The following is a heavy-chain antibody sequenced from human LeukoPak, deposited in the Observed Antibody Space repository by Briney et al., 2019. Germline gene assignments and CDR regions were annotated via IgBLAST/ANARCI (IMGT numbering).Heavy chain of an antibody. CDR2: IRYDGSNK. CDR3: AKDPPYYYDSSGQTFDY. V-gene: IGHV3-30*02. Sequence: PGGSLRLSCAASGFTFTSYNMNWVRQAPGKGLEWVAFIRYDGSNKYYADSVKGRFTISRDNSKNTLYLQMNSLRAEDTAVYYCAKDPPYYYDSSGQTFDYWGQGTLVTVSS. D-gene: IGHD3-22*01. J-gene: IGHJ4*02. CDR1: GFTFTSYN.